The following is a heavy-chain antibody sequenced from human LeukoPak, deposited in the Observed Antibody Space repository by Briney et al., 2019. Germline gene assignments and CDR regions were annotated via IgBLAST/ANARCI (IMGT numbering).Heavy chain of an antibody. CDR2: IIPFLGTT. V-gene: IGHV1-69*13. J-gene: IGHJ4*02. CDR3: TIIPNVILFTHYFEY. D-gene: IGHD2-21*01. CDR1: GSTFSSYA. Sequence: SVKVSCKASGSTFSSYAISWVRQAPGQGLEWMGGIIPFLGTTNYAQKFQGRVTITADEPTRTAYMELTYLRSDDTAVYYCTIIPNVILFTHYFEYWGQGTLVTVSS.